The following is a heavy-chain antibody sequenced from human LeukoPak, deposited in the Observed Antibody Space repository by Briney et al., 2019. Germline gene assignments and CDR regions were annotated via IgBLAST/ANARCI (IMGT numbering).Heavy chain of an antibody. CDR2: IIPIFGTA. CDR1: GGTFSSYA. CDR3: AREEKYYYDSSGYLD. D-gene: IGHD3-22*01. Sequence: SVKVSCKASGGTFSSYAISWVRQAPGQGLEWMGGIIPIFGTANYAQKFQGRVTITTDESTSTAYMELSSLRSEDTAVYYCAREEKYYYDSSGYLDWGQGTLVTVSS. J-gene: IGHJ4*02. V-gene: IGHV1-69*05.